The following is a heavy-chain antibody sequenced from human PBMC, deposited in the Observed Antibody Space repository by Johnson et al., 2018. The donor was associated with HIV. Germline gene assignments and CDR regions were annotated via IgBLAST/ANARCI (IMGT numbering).Heavy chain of an antibody. V-gene: IGHV3-66*01. J-gene: IGHJ3*02. CDR2: FYSGGST. Sequence: VQLVESGGGLVQPGGSLRLSCAASGFTFSSYDMHWVRQATGKGLEWVSVFYSGGSTYYADSVKGRFTISRDNSKNTLYLQMNSLRAEDTAVYYCARDFSVRAFDIWGQGTIVTVSS. CDR3: ARDFSVRAFDI. CDR1: GFTFSSYD. D-gene: IGHD3-10*01.